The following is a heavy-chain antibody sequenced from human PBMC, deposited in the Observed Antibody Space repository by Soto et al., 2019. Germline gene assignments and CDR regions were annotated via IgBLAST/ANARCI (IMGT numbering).Heavy chain of an antibody. CDR2: LNGNGDHT. CDR1: VFSFEKHA. Sequence: GGSLRLSCECSVFSFEKHAMSCVRESPGKGLEWVAGLNGNGDHTYYAPSVRGRFTISRDNSKKTVFLQMNSLRADDTGVYYCSRLPTIVVPAALILATWGQGTRVTVSS. J-gene: IGHJ5*02. CDR3: SRLPTIVVPAALILAT. V-gene: IGHV3-23*01. D-gene: IGHD2-2*01.